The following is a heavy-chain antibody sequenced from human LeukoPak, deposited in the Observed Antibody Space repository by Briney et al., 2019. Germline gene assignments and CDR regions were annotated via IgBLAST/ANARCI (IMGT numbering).Heavy chain of an antibody. J-gene: IGHJ4*02. CDR1: GGSISSSNYY. CDR2: IIYGGVT. V-gene: IGHV4-39*01. Sequence: SETLSLTCTVSGGSISSSNYYWGWIRQPPGKGLEWIGGIIYGGVTYYNPSLKSRVTISVDTSKNQFSLRLNFVTAADTAVYFCATYIGSYYDYWGQGTLVTVSS. D-gene: IGHD1-26*01. CDR3: ATYIGSYYDY.